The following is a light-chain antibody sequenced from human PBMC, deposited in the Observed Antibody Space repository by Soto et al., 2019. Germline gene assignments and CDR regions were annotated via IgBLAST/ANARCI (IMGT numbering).Light chain of an antibody. CDR2: EGS. CDR3: CSYAGSRV. J-gene: IGLJ2*01. Sequence: QSVLTQPASVSGSPGQTITITCTGTSSDVGTYDFVSWYQHHPGKVPKLMISEGSKRPSGVSNRFSGSKSGNTASLTISGLQAEDEADYYCCSYAGSRVFGGGTKLTVL. V-gene: IGLV2-23*01. CDR1: SSDVGTYDF.